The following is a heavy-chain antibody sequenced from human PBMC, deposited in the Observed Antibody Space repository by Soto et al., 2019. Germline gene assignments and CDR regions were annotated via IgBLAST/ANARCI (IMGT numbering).Heavy chain of an antibody. V-gene: IGHV5-51*01. CDR1: GYSFSSYW. CDR3: ARGNIANWFGP. Sequence: GESLKVSCQSSGYSFSSYWIVWVRQMPGKGLEWMGIIYTNDSKVKYNPSVQGQVTMSVDKSISTAYLQWSSLRASDTAIYFCARGNIANWFGPWGQGTPVTVSS. D-gene: IGHD3-16*02. J-gene: IGHJ5*02. CDR2: IYTNDSKV.